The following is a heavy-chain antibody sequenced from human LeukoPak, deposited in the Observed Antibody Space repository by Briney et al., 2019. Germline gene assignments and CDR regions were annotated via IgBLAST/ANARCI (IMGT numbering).Heavy chain of an antibody. CDR3: AKQSYARSLGE. V-gene: IGHV3-23*01. J-gene: IGHJ4*02. CDR1: GFPFSDFS. D-gene: IGHD2-8*01. Sequence: GGSLRLSCATSGFPFSDFSMSWVRQAPGKGLEWISTTNSGGTSTYYAESVKGRSTIPRDNSKNTLYLQMSSLRVEDTAVYYCAKQSYARSLGEGGPGTLVSVSS. CDR2: TNSGGTST.